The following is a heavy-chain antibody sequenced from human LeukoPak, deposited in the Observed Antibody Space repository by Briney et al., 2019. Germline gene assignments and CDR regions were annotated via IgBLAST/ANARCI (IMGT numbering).Heavy chain of an antibody. CDR3: ARVRGGGRCGVYYYYYGMDV. Sequence: SETLSLTCTVSGGSISSYYWSWIRQPPGKGLEWRGYIYYSGSINYNPSLKSRVTISVDTSKKQLSRKLSSVTAADTAVYYWARVRGGGRCGVYYYYYGMDVWGQGTTVTVSS. V-gene: IGHV4-59*01. CDR2: IYYSGSI. CDR1: GGSISSYY. D-gene: IGHD3-10*01. J-gene: IGHJ6*02.